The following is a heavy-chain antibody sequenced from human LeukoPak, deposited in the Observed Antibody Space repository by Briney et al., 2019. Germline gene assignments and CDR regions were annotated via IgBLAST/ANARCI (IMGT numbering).Heavy chain of an antibody. CDR1: GGSFSGYY. Sequence: SETLSLTCAVYGGSFSGYYWSWIRQPPGKGLEWIGEINHSGSTNYNPSLKSRVTISVDTSKNQFSLKLSSVTAADTAVYYCARGRPMATIGPSWFDPWGQGTLVTVSS. J-gene: IGHJ5*02. CDR3: ARGRPMATIGPSWFDP. CDR2: INHSGST. D-gene: IGHD5-24*01. V-gene: IGHV4-34*01.